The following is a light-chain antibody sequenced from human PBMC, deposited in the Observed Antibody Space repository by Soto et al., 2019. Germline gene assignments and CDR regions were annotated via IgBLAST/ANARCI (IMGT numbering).Light chain of an antibody. J-gene: IGLJ2*01. CDR1: STDVGDFNY. Sequence: QSALTQPASVSGSPGRSVTISCTGTSTDVGDFNYVSWYQHLPGTAPKLIIYDVTNRPSGISYRFSASKSGRTASLTISGLQAEDEADYYCRSYASSTTDVVFGGGTKLTVL. V-gene: IGLV2-14*03. CDR2: DVT. CDR3: RSYASSTTDVV.